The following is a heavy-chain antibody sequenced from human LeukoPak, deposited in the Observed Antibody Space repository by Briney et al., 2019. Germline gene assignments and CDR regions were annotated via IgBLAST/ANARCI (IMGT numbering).Heavy chain of an antibody. D-gene: IGHD2-15*01. CDR1: GASISSYNC. J-gene: IGHJ4*02. Sequence: SGTLSLTCAVSGASISSYNCWGWVRQSPGKVLEWIGEIYRSGSTNYNPSLQSRVTISVDTSRNQFSLKLSSVTAADTAMYYCARAPIRYCSAGTCYSHFDNWGQGTLVTVSS. CDR3: ARAPIRYCSAGTCYSHFDN. CDR2: IYRSGST. V-gene: IGHV4-4*02.